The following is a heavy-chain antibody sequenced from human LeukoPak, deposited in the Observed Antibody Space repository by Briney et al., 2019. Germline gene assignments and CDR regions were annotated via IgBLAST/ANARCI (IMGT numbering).Heavy chain of an antibody. CDR2: FDPEDGET. J-gene: IGHJ4*02. D-gene: IGHD3-10*01. CDR3: ARVWSGYYFDY. Sequence: ASVKVSCKVSGYTLTELSMHWVRQAPGKGLEWMGGFDPEDGETIYAQKFQGRVTMTTDTSTSTAYMELRSLRSDDTAVYYCARVWSGYYFDYWGQGTLVTVSS. CDR1: GYTLTELS. V-gene: IGHV1-24*01.